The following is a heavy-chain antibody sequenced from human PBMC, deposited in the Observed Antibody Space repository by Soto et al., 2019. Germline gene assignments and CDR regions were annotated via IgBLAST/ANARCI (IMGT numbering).Heavy chain of an antibody. CDR2: ISYDGSNK. V-gene: IGHV3-30*18. Sequence: GGSLRLSCAASGFTFSSYGMHWVRQAPGKGLEWVEVISYDGSNKYYADYVKGRFTISRDNSKNTLYLQMNSLRAEDTVVYYCAKANRVILTVYYKSPDYYYYGMDVWGQGTTVTVSS. CDR3: AKANRVILTVYYKSPDYYYYGMDV. CDR1: GFTFSSYG. J-gene: IGHJ6*02. D-gene: IGHD3-9*01.